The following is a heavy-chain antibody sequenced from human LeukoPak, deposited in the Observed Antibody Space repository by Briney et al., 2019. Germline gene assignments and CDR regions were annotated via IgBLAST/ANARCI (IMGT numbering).Heavy chain of an antibody. J-gene: IGHJ4*02. CDR1: GFTFSSYS. V-gene: IGHV3-21*01. Sequence: GGSLRLSCAASGFTFSSYSMIWVRQAPGKGLEWVSSISSSSSYIYYADSVKARFTISRANAKNSLYLQMNSLRAEDTAVYYCARGGTHSMGYFDYWGQGTLVTVSS. CDR3: ARGGTHSMGYFDY. D-gene: IGHD1-26*01. CDR2: ISSSSSYI.